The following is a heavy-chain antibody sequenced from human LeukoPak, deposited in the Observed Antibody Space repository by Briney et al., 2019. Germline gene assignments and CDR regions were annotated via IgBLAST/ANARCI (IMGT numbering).Heavy chain of an antibody. D-gene: IGHD2-15*01. CDR2: INSDGSIT. CDR1: GFTFTTYW. V-gene: IGHV3-74*01. CDR3: ARYCSGGSCYYYGMDV. Sequence: EPGGSLRLSCAASGFTFTTYWMHWVRQAPGKGLVWVSHINSDGSITSYADSVKGRFTISRDNAKNTLYLQMNSLRAEDTAVYYCARYCSGGSCYYYGMDVRGQGTTVTVSS. J-gene: IGHJ6*02.